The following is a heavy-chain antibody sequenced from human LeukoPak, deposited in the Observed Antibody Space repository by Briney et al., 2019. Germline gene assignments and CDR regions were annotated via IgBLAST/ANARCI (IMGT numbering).Heavy chain of an antibody. Sequence: GGSLRLSCAASGFTFSSYAMSWVRQAPGKGLEWVSAISGSGGSTYYADSVKGRFTISRDNSKNTLYLQMNSLRAEDTAVYYCAKGEVYYDILTGYSPPGAFDIWGQGTMVTVSS. CDR1: GFTFSSYA. V-gene: IGHV3-23*01. J-gene: IGHJ3*02. CDR3: AKGEVYYDILTGYSPPGAFDI. CDR2: ISGSGGST. D-gene: IGHD3-9*01.